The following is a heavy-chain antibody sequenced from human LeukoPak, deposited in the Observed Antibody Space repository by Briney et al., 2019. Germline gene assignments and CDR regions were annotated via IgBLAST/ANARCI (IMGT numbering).Heavy chain of an antibody. V-gene: IGHV4-39*01. CDR2: IHYSGTT. D-gene: IGHD3-10*01. J-gene: IGHJ4*02. CDR3: ARQERYGSGSYGFDY. Sequence: SETLSLTCTVSGGSISSSRYYWGWVRQPPGKGLEWLGTIHYSGTTYYNPSLKSRVTISVDTSTNQFSLRLRSVTAADTAVYSCARQERYGSGSYGFDYWGQGTLVTVSS. CDR1: GGSISSSRYY.